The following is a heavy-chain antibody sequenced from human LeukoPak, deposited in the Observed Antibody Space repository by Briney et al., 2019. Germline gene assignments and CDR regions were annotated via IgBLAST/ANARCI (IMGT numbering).Heavy chain of an antibody. V-gene: IGHV3-30-3*01. CDR3: AAVSGYSDY. D-gene: IGHD2-15*01. CDR1: GFTFSSYA. Sequence: GGSLRLSCAASGFTFSSYAMHWVRQAPGKGLEWVAVISYDGSNKYYADSMKGRFTISRDNSKNTLYLQMNSLRAEDTAVYYCAAVSGYSDYWGQGTLVTVSA. CDR2: ISYDGSNK. J-gene: IGHJ4*02.